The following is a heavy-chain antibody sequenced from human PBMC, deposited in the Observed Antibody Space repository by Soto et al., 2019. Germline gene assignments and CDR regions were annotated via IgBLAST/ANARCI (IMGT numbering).Heavy chain of an antibody. Sequence: GGSLRLSCAVSGFKFSKFGYGMHWVRQSPGKGLEWVAFISFDGSNKYYADSVKGRFNVSRDNSKNTVYLEMNSLRAEDTAVYYCAKEQFTNRDPVASGMDVWGQGTTVTVSS. V-gene: IGHV3-30*18. CDR1: GFKFSKFG. CDR2: ISFDGSNK. D-gene: IGHD2-2*01. J-gene: IGHJ6*02. CDR3: AKEQFTNRDPVASGMDV.